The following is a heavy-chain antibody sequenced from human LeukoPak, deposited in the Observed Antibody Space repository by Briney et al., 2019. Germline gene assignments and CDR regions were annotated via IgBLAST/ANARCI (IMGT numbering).Heavy chain of an antibody. CDR1: GFTFSDYY. Sequence: GGSLRLSCAASGFTFSDYYMSWIRQAPGKGLEWVSYISSNSTYTDYADSVKGRFTISRDNAKNSLYLQMNSLRAEDTAVYYCARVPGDCSSTSCFDTYFDYWGQGTLVTVSS. CDR2: ISSNSTYT. V-gene: IGHV3-11*06. D-gene: IGHD2-2*01. CDR3: ARVPGDCSSTSCFDTYFDY. J-gene: IGHJ4*02.